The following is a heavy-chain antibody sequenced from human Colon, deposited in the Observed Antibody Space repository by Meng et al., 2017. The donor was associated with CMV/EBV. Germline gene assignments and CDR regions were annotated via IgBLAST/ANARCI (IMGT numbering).Heavy chain of an antibody. CDR1: GFTFNKYW. V-gene: IGHV3-74*01. CDR3: ARELRVGGDFAPNQFDY. J-gene: IGHJ4*02. Sequence: VRPVESCAALVFPWRSLRRPLAAPGFTFNKYWMHWVRQAPGEGLVWVARINEDGTTTNYADSVKGRFTISRDNAKNTVYLQMDSLRPDDTAVYYCARELRVGGDFAPNQFDYWGQGTLVTVSS. D-gene: IGHD4-17*01. CDR2: INEDGTTT.